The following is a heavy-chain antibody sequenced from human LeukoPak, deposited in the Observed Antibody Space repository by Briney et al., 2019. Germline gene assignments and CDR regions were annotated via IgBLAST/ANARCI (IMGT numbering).Heavy chain of an antibody. D-gene: IGHD3-22*01. CDR1: GFTFSSYG. CDR2: ISYDGSNK. J-gene: IGHJ4*02. V-gene: IGHV3-30*18. CDR3: AKDRDTYYYDSSGYSFGDY. Sequence: GSLRLSCAASGFTFSSYGMHWVHQAPGKGLEWVAVISYDGSNKYYADSVKGRFTISRDNSKNTLYLQMNSLRAEDTAVYYCAKDRDTYYYDSSGYSFGDYWGQGTLVTVSS.